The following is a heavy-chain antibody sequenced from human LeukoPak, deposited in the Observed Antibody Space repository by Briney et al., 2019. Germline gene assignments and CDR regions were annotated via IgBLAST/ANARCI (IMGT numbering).Heavy chain of an antibody. Sequence: PGGSLRLSCSVSGFTFSSYTMHWVRPARGKGLEYVSSIDINGGRTYYADPVKGRFTISRDNSKNMLYLQMNGLRAEDTAVYYCVKDKGIDHWGQGTLVTVSS. CDR3: VKDKGIDH. CDR1: GFTFSSYT. V-gene: IGHV3-64D*09. CDR2: IDINGGRT. J-gene: IGHJ4*02.